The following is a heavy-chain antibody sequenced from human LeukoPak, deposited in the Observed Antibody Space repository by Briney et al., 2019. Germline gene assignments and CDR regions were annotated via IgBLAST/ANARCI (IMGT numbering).Heavy chain of an antibody. D-gene: IGHD5-12*01. Sequence: GGSLRLLCAASGFPFSRYAMRWGPQAPGKGLEVVSAISGSGVSTSYADSVKGRFTITRDNSKNTLYLQLNSRRAEDTAVYYCAKDRGYSGYDLVDYWGQGTLVTVSS. CDR1: GFPFSRYA. V-gene: IGHV3-23*01. CDR3: AKDRGYSGYDLVDY. J-gene: IGHJ4*02. CDR2: ISGSGVST.